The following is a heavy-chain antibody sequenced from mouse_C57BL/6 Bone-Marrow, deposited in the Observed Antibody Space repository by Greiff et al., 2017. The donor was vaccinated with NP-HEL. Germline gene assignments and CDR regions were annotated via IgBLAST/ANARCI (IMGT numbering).Heavy chain of an antibody. J-gene: IGHJ3*01. CDR3: TREGVITTVVAPFAY. Sequence: EVMLVESGEGLVKPGGSLKLSCAASGFTFSSYAMSWVRQTPEKRLEWVAYISRGGAYFYYAAPVQGRFTNSRDDARNTLYLQMSSLKSEDTDMYYCTREGVITTVVAPFAYWGQGTLVTVSA. CDR1: GFTFSSYA. V-gene: IGHV5-9-1*02. D-gene: IGHD1-1*01. CDR2: ISRGGAYF.